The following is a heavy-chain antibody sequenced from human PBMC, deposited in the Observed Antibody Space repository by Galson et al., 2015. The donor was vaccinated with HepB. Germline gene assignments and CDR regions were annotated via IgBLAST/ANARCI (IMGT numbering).Heavy chain of an antibody. V-gene: IGHV3-11*03. CDR2: ISSSSSYT. Sequence: SLRLSCAASGFTFSDYYMSWIRQAPGKGLEWVSYISSSSSYTNYADSVKGRFTISRDNAKNSLYLQMNSLRAEDTAVYYCAARGYSYGLDYWGQGTLVTVSS. D-gene: IGHD5-18*01. J-gene: IGHJ4*02. CDR3: AARGYSYGLDY. CDR1: GFTFSDYY.